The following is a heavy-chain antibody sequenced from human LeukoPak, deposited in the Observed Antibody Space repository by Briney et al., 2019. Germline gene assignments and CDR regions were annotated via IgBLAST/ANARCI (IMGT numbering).Heavy chain of an antibody. D-gene: IGHD3-10*01. J-gene: IGHJ6*03. CDR3: ARGRKMKVRGFSYMDV. V-gene: IGHV4-38-2*02. Sequence: SETLSLTCTVSGYSISSGYYWGWIRQPPGKGLEWIGSIYHSGSTYYNPSLKSRVTISVDTSKNQFSLKLSSVTAADTAVYYCARGRKMKVRGFSYMDVWGKGTTVTVSS. CDR1: GYSISSGYY. CDR2: IYHSGST.